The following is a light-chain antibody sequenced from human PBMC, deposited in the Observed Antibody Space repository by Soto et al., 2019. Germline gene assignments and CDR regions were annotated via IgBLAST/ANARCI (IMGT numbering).Light chain of an antibody. Sequence: EILLTQSPGTLSLSPGERATLSCRASQTVTNSYLAWFQQKPGQAPRLLIFGASNRATGIPDRFSGIGSGTDFTLTISRLEPEDFAVYHCKQYVSLPRTFGQGTKVEIK. V-gene: IGKV3-20*01. CDR3: KQYVSLPRT. CDR1: QTVTNSY. CDR2: GAS. J-gene: IGKJ1*01.